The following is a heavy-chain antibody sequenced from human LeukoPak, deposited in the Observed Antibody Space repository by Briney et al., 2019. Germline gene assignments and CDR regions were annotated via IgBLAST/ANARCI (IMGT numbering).Heavy chain of an antibody. V-gene: IGHV1-18*01. CDR3: ARDAVVVVAATLFDYYYYGMDV. Sequence: ASVKVSCKASGYTFTSYGISWVRQAPGQGLEWMGRISAYNGNTNYAQKLQGRVTMTTDTSTSTAYMELRSLRSDDTAVYYCARDAVVVVAATLFDYYYYGMDVWGQGTTVTVSS. CDR2: ISAYNGNT. D-gene: IGHD2-15*01. J-gene: IGHJ6*02. CDR1: GYTFTSYG.